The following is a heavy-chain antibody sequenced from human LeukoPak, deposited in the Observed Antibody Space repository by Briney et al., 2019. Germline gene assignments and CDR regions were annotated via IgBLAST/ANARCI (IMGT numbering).Heavy chain of an antibody. CDR2: IYPGDSDT. CDR3: ARGRDYYGSGSYYFNWFDP. J-gene: IGHJ5*02. V-gene: IGHV5-51*01. CDR1: GYSFTSYW. D-gene: IGHD3-10*01. Sequence: GESLKISCQGSGYSFTSYWIGWVRQLPGKGLEWMGIIYPGDSDTRYSPSFQGQVTISADKSISTAYLQWSSLKASDTAMYYCARGRDYYGSGSYYFNWFDPWGQGTLVTVSS.